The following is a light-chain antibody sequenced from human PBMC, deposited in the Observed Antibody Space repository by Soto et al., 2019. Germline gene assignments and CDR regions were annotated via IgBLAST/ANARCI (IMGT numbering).Light chain of an antibody. V-gene: IGLV1-44*01. CDR2: SNT. CDR3: AAWDDSLNGVV. J-gene: IGLJ2*01. Sequence: QSVLTQPPSASGIPGQTIAISCSGGSSNIGSHTVNWYQQLPGTAPRLLIYSNTQRPSGVPDRFSGSKSGTSASLAISGLQSEYEGDYYYAAWDDSLNGVVFGGGTKLTVL. CDR1: SSNIGSHT.